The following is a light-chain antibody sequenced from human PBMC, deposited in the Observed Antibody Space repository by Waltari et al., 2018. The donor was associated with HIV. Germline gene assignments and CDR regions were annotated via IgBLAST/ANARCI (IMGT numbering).Light chain of an antibody. Sequence: QSVLTQPPSVSAAPGQQVTISCPGSSSNIGTNFISWYQKVQGTAPKLLIYDKNKRPSGISDRFSGSKSGTSGTLGISGLQTGDEADYYCATWDSSLSAGVFGGGTKVTVL. CDR1: SSNIGTNF. J-gene: IGLJ2*01. CDR3: ATWDSSLSAGV. V-gene: IGLV1-51*01. CDR2: DKN.